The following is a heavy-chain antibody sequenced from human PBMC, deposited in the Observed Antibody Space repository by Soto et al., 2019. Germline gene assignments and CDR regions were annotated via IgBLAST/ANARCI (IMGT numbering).Heavy chain of an antibody. CDR2: ISTSKGET. Sequence: ASVKVSCKASGYTFTNYGISWVRQAPGQGLEWMGWISTSKGETTYAQKFQGRVTMTTDTSTSTAYMELRSLRSDDTAVYYCATRSPAFDFWGQGTLVTVSS. D-gene: IGHD2-2*01. J-gene: IGHJ4*02. CDR3: ATRSPAFDF. V-gene: IGHV1-18*01. CDR1: GYTFTNYG.